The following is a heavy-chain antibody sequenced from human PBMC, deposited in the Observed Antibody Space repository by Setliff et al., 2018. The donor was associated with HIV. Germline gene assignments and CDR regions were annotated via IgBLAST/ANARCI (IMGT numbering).Heavy chain of an antibody. CDR2: IYYSGRT. CDR3: TIEGAGTIVYS. J-gene: IGHJ4*02. Sequence: SETLSLTCTVSGGSISSSSHYWGWIRQPPGKGLEWIGSIYYSGRTYYNPSLKSRGTISLDTSKSQFPLHLHSVTAADTAVYYCTIEGAGTIVYSWGQGTLVTVSS. D-gene: IGHD6-19*01. V-gene: IGHV4-39*02. CDR1: GGSISSSSHY.